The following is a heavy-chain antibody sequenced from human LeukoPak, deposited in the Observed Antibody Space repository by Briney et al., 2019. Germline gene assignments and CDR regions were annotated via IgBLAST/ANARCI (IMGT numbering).Heavy chain of an antibody. CDR2: FDPEDGET. CDR1: GYTLTELS. J-gene: IGHJ3*02. CDR3: ATDLRLRFLEWFFAFDI. Sequence: ASVKVSCKVSGYTLTELSMHWVRQAPGKGLEWMGGFDPEDGETIYAQKFQGRVTMTEDTSTDTAYMELSSLRSEDTAVYYCATDLRLRFLEWFFAFDIWGQGTMVTVSS. D-gene: IGHD3-3*01. V-gene: IGHV1-24*01.